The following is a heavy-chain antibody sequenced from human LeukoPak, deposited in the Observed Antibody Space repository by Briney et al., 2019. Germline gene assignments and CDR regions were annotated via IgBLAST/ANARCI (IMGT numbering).Heavy chain of an antibody. CDR1: GFTFSSYS. CDR2: ISSSSSYT. V-gene: IGHV3-21*01. Sequence: GGSLRLSCAASGFTFSSYSMNWVRQAPGKGLEWVSSISSSSSYTYYADSVKGRFTISRDNAKNSLYLQMNSLRAEDTAVYYCARDVKAVAGTFDYWGQGTLVTVSS. CDR3: ARDVKAVAGTFDY. J-gene: IGHJ4*02. D-gene: IGHD6-19*01.